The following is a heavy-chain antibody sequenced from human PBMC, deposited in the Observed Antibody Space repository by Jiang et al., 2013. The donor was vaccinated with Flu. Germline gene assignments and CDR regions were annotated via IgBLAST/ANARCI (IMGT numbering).Heavy chain of an antibody. CDR3: ARGGRGAYYEILTGYQPGFDY. D-gene: IGHD3-9*01. CDR2: INHSGRT. CDR1: GGSFSGYY. V-gene: IGHV4-34*01. J-gene: IGHJ4*02. Sequence: KPSETLSLTCAVYGGSFSGYYWSWIRQSPGKGLEWIGEINHSGRTNYNPSLKSRVTVSVDTSKNQFSLMVTSVTAADTAVYYCARGGRGAYYEILTGYQPGFDYWGQGTLVTVSS.